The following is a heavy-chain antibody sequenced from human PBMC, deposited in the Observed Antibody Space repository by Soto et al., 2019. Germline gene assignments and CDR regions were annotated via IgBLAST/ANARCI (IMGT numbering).Heavy chain of an antibody. J-gene: IGHJ4*02. V-gene: IGHV1-46*01. CDR1: GYTFTSYY. CDR2: INPSGGST. CDR3: SRGRDTITMVRGVIITDFDY. Sequence: ASVKVSCKASGYTFTSYYMHWVLQAPGQGLEWTGIINPSGGSTSYAQKFQGRVTMTRDTSTSTAYMQLSSLRSEDTAVYYCSRGRDTITMVRGVIITDFDYWGQGTLVTVSS. D-gene: IGHD3-10*01.